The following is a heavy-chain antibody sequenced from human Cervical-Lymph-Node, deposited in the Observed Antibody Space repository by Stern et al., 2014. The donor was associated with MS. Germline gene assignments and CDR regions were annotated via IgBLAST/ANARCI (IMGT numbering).Heavy chain of an antibody. V-gene: IGHV2-5*02. Sequence: QVTLKESGPTLVKPTQTLTLTCTFSGFSLSTSGVGVGWFRQPPGKDLEWLAGFYWDDDKRYRPSLESRLTITKDTSKNQVVLTMTNMDPVDTATYYCAHVTWIHQWFSDWYSDTWGQGTLVTVSS. CDR2: FYWDDDK. D-gene: IGHD5-18*01. CDR3: AHVTWIHQWFSDWYSDT. J-gene: IGHJ5*02. CDR1: GFSLSTSGVG.